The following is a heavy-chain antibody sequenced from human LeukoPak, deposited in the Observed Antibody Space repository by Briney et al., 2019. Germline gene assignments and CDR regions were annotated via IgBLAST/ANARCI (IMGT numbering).Heavy chain of an antibody. J-gene: IGHJ4*02. D-gene: IGHD1-20*01. Sequence: GGSLRLSCAASGFTFSTYTMSWVRQAPGGGLAWVSTISGSGGSTYYADSAKGRFSISRDNSENTLYLQMNNLRAEDTAVYYCAKEGGDTWTNFYFHYWGQGTLVTVSS. CDR3: AKEGGDTWTNFYFHY. V-gene: IGHV3-23*01. CDR2: ISGSGGST. CDR1: GFTFSTYT.